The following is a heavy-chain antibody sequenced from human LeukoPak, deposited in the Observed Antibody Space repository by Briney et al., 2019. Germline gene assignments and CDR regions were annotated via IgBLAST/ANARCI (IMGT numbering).Heavy chain of an antibody. CDR3: ARGFMVRGVIPY. CDR2: INHSGST. J-gene: IGHJ4*02. D-gene: IGHD3-10*01. Sequence: PSETLSLTCAVYGGSFSGYYWSWIRQPPGKGLEWIREINHSGSTNYNPSLKSRVTISVDTSKNQFSLKLSSVTAADTAVYYCARGFMVRGVIPYWGQGTLVTVSS. CDR1: GGSFSGYY. V-gene: IGHV4-34*01.